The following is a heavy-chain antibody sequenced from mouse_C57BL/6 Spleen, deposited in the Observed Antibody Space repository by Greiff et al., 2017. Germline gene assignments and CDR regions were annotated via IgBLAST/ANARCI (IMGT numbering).Heavy chain of an antibody. J-gene: IGHJ3*01. Sequence: VKLQESGAELMKPGASVKLSCKATGYTFTGYWIEWVKQRPGHGLEWIGEILPGSGSTNYNEKFKGKATFTVDTSSNTAYMQLSSLTTEDSAIYYCARGDYDFWFAYWGQGTLVTVSA. V-gene: IGHV1-9*01. CDR2: ILPGSGST. CDR3: ARGDYDFWFAY. CDR1: GYTFTGYW. D-gene: IGHD2-4*01.